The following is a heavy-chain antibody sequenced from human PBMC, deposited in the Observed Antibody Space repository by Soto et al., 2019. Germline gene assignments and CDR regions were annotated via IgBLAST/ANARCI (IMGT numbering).Heavy chain of an antibody. CDR1: GGTFSSYA. D-gene: IGHD3-22*01. CDR2: IIPLFGTA. V-gene: IGHV1-69*01. Sequence: QVQLVQSGAEVTKPGSSVKVSCQASGGTFSSYAISWVRQAPGQGLEWMGGIIPLFGTANYARKFQGSVTITADESTRTAYMELSSLRSEDTAVYYCARRYYYDSSGYYRFDPWGQGTLVTVSS. J-gene: IGHJ5*02. CDR3: ARRYYYDSSGYYRFDP.